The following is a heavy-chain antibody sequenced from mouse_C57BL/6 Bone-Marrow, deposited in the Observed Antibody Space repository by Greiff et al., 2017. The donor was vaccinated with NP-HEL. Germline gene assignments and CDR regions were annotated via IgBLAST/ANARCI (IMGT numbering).Heavy chain of an antibody. V-gene: IGHV1-42*01. D-gene: IGHD1-1*01. Sequence: VQLKQSGPELVKPGASVKISCKASGYSFTGYYMNWVKQSPEKSLEWIGEINPSTGGTTYNQKFKAKATLTVDKSSSTAYMQLKSLTSEDSAVYYCARRGSSFYYFDYWGQGTTLTVSS. CDR2: INPSTGGT. CDR1: GYSFTGYY. CDR3: ARRGSSFYYFDY. J-gene: IGHJ2*01.